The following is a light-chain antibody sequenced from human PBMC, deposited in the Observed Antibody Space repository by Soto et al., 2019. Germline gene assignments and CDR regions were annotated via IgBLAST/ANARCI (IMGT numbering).Light chain of an antibody. CDR2: EVV. CDR3: TSYTISSPLV. Sequence: QSALTQPASVSGSPGQSITISCTGTSSDVGGYNYVSWYQHHPGKAPKLMIYEVVNRPSGVSNRFSGSKSGNTASLTISGLPDEHEDDYYCTSYTISSPLVFGPGTKVTVL. CDR1: SSDVGGYNY. V-gene: IGLV2-14*01. J-gene: IGLJ1*01.